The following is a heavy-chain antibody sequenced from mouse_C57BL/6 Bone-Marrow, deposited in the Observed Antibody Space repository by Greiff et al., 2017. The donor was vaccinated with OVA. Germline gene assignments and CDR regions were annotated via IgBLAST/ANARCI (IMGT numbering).Heavy chain of an antibody. D-gene: IGHD2-2*01. CDR3: ARHEENGNTMVPWFAY. CDR1: GYTFTEYT. V-gene: IGHV1-62-2*01. Sequence: QVQLKESGAELVKPGASVKLSCKASGYTFTEYTIHWVKQRSGQGLEWIGWFYPGSGSIKYNEKFKDKATLTADKSSSTVYMELSRLTSEDSSVYFCARHEENGNTMVPWFAYWGQGTLVTVSA. CDR2: FYPGSGSI. J-gene: IGHJ3*01.